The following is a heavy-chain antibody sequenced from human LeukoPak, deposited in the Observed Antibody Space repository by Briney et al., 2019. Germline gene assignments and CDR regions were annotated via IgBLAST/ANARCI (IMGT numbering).Heavy chain of an antibody. CDR1: GGSISSYY. CDR3: ARAYSSSWYDY. J-gene: IGHJ4*02. D-gene: IGHD6-13*01. Sequence: PSETLSLTCTVSGGSISSYYWSWIRQPPGKGLEWIGYIYYSGSTNYNPSLKSRVTISVDTSKNQFSLKLSSVTAADTAVYYCARAYSSSWYDYWGQGTLVTVSS. V-gene: IGHV4-59*12. CDR2: IYYSGST.